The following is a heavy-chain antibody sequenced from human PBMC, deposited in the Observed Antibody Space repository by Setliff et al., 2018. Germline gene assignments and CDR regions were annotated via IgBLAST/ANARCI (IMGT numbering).Heavy chain of an antibody. CDR2: VSGRGRTR. J-gene: IGHJ4*02. Sequence: GGSLRLSCTASGFTFRKHAWAWVRQAPGEGLQWVSSVSGRGRTRDYTDSVKGRFTVSRDSSQNKIHLQMDSLRAEDTGKYVCARADSDSYYHYYFDFWGQGVLVTVSS. V-gene: IGHV3-23*01. CDR1: GFTFRKHA. D-gene: IGHD3-22*01. CDR3: ARADSDSYYHYYFDF.